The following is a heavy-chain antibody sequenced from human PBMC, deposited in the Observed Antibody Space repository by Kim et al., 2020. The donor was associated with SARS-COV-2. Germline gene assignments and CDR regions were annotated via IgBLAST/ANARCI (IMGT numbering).Heavy chain of an antibody. V-gene: IGHV4-31*02. CDR3: ARDLGRDSGYDIFDY. D-gene: IGHD5-12*01. Sequence: PSLKSRVTISVDTSNNQCSLKLSSVTAADTAVYYCARDLGRDSGYDIFDYWGQGTLVTVSS. J-gene: IGHJ4*02.